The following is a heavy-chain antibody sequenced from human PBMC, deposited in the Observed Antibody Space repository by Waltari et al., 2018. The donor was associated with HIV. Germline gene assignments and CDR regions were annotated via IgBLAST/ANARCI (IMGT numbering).Heavy chain of an antibody. V-gene: IGHV4-34*01. CDR1: GDHFFGQY. J-gene: IGHJ6*02. Sequence: QVQLQQWGAGLLKPSETLSLTCAVHGDHFFGQYWSWIRQPPGKGLEWIGEISTSGSAHYTPSLESRVTISLDTSKKQISLNLRSVTAADTAVYYCAGPYSSSPDYYFGMDVWGQGTSVTVSS. D-gene: IGHD6-6*01. CDR3: AGPYSSSPDYYFGMDV. CDR2: ISTSGSA.